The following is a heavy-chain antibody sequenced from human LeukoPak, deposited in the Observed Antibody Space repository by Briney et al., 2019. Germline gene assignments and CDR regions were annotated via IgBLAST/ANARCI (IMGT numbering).Heavy chain of an antibody. D-gene: IGHD3-22*01. V-gene: IGHV4-31*03. Sequence: SETLSLTCNVSGGSISSGGYFWSWIRQHPGKDLEWIGYIYYTGSTYYNPSLKSRVAMSLDTSKNQFSLKLSSVTAADTAVYYCARAARGYLYYFDYWGQGALVTVSS. CDR1: GGSISSGGYF. CDR3: ARAARGYLYYFDY. J-gene: IGHJ4*02. CDR2: IYYTGST.